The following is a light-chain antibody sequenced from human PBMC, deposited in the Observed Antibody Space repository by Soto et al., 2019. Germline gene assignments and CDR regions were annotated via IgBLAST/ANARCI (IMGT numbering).Light chain of an antibody. Sequence: EIVLTQSPGTLSLSPGERATLSCRASQSVSSSYLAWYQQKPGQAPRLLIYGASSRATGIPGMFSGSGSGTDFTLTISRLEPEDFSVYYCQQYCSSPPYTFGQGTKLEIK. CDR1: QSVSSSY. CDR2: GAS. V-gene: IGKV3-20*01. CDR3: QQYCSSPPYT. J-gene: IGKJ2*01.